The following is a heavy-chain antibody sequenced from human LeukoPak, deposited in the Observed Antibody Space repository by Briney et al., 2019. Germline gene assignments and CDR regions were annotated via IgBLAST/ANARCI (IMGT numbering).Heavy chain of an antibody. V-gene: IGHV3-48*01. D-gene: IGHD3-16*01. CDR3: VTDWPVW. J-gene: IGHJ4*02. Sequence: GGSLSLSCAVSGFSLSAFGIHWARQAPGKGLEWVSYISDRSTNIYYADSVKARFTISRDNAKNSLFLQMNSLRAEDTAVYFCVTDWPVWWGQGTLVTVSS. CDR2: ISDRSTNI. CDR1: GFSLSAFG.